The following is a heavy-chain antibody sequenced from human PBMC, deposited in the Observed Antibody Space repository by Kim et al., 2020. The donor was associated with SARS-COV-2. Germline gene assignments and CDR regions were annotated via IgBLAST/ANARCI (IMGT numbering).Heavy chain of an antibody. D-gene: IGHD3-16*02. CDR1: GGAFSGYY. CDR2: INHSGST. V-gene: IGHV4-34*01. J-gene: IGHJ4*02. CDR3: ARRRYDYVWGNYRYFDY. Sequence: SENLSLTCAGYGGAFSGYYWSWIRQPPGKGLEWIGEINHSGSTNYNPSLKSRVTISVDTSKNQFSLKLSSVTAADTAVYYCARRRYDYVWGNYRYFDYWGQGTLVTVSS.